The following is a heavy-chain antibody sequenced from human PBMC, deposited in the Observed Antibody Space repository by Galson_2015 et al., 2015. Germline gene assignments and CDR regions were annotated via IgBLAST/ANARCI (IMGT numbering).Heavy chain of an antibody. CDR1: GFTFSSYN. D-gene: IGHD2-15*01. Sequence: SLRLSCAASGFTFSSYNINWVRQSPGKGLEWVSSITSSGSYIYYADSVKGRFTISRDNAKNSLYLQMNSLRAEDTALYYCAVAARENDAFDIWGQGTKVTVSS. J-gene: IGHJ3*02. CDR3: AVAARENDAFDI. CDR2: ITSSGSYI. V-gene: IGHV3-21*01.